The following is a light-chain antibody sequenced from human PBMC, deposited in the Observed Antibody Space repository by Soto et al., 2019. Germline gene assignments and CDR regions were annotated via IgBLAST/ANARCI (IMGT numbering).Light chain of an antibody. CDR3: QQSYSVPYT. CDR2: VAS. J-gene: IGKJ2*01. CDR1: QSINSY. Sequence: DIQMTQSPPSLSASVGDRVTITCRASQSINSYLNWYQQKPGKAPDLLIYVASSLQSGVPSRFSGSGSGTDFTLTISSLQPEDSATYYCQQSYSVPYTFSQGTKMEIK. V-gene: IGKV1-39*01.